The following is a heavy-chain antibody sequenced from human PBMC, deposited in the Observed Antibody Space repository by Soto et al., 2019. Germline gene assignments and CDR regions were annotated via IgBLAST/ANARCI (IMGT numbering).Heavy chain of an antibody. Sequence: PGGSLRLSCTASAFNFADYAMNWVRQVPGKGLEWVGSIRARAHGGTTDYAASVKGRFTISRDDSKGIAYLQMNSLKTEDTALYYCKRAYDSSPLDYWGQGTRVTVSS. CDR3: KRAYDSSPLDY. CDR2: IRARAHGGTT. CDR1: AFNFADYA. V-gene: IGHV3-49*04. D-gene: IGHD3-22*01. J-gene: IGHJ4*02.